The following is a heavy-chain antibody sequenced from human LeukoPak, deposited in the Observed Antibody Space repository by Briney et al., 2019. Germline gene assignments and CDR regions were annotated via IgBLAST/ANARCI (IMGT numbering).Heavy chain of an antibody. CDR2: IFHRGGT. CDR1: NDSISSGDYY. CDR3: ARDPSMEWELLGGMDV. D-gene: IGHD1-26*01. Sequence: SETLSLTCTVSNDSISSGDYYWNWIRQPPGKGLEWIGYIFHRGGTSYNPSLKSRVTISVDTSKNQFSLKLSSVTAADTAVYYCARDPSMEWELLGGMDVWGQGTTVTVSS. V-gene: IGHV4-30-4*02. J-gene: IGHJ6*02.